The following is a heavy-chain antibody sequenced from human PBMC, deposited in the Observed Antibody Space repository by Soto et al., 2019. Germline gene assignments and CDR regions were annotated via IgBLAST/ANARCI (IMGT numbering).Heavy chain of an antibody. CDR1: GYMFTNYF. D-gene: IGHD2-2*01. CDR2: YNPSFGSA. V-gene: IGHV1-46*01. J-gene: IGHJ6*02. Sequence: QVQLVQSGAEVKQPGASVKISCTSSGYMFTNYFFHWVRLAPGQGLQCIGIYNPSFGSAGTAQKFQGRVTMNTDTSPNTVYIEVSSLGLEDTGVYFCARGGYVVLVQEDKHVDQYGMDLWCQGTRGIVS. CDR3: ARGGYVVLVQEDKHVDQYGMDL.